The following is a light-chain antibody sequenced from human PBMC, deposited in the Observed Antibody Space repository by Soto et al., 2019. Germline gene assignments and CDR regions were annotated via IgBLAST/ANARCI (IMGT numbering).Light chain of an antibody. V-gene: IGKV3-20*01. Sequence: LTQSPASLSLSPGERATLSCRASQTVGISLAWYQHKPGQPPRLLIYAASTRATGVPDRFSGTGSGTDFALTISRLETDDSAVYYCQQYGGSPFTFGPGTKVDIK. CDR1: QTVGIS. J-gene: IGKJ3*01. CDR2: AAS. CDR3: QQYGGSPFT.